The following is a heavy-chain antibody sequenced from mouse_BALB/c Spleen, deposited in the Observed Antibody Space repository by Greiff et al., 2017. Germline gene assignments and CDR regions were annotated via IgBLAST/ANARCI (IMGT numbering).Heavy chain of an antibody. J-gene: IGHJ3*01. CDR1: GYSITSDYA. CDR3: ARSDGFLTWFAY. CDR2: ISYSGST. D-gene: IGHD2-3*01. Sequence: VQLKQSGPGLVKPSQSLSLTCTVTGYSITSDYAWNWIRQFPGNKLEWMGYISYSGSTSYNPSLKSRISITRDTSENQFFLQLNSVTTEDTATYYCARSDGFLTWFAYWGQGTLVTVSA. V-gene: IGHV3-2*02.